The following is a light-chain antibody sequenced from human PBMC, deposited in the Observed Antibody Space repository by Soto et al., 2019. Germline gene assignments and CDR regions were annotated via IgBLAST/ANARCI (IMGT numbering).Light chain of an antibody. CDR1: QSISSW. V-gene: IGKV1-5*01. CDR3: KQYHTYSWT. J-gene: IGKJ1*01. CDR2: DAY. Sequence: DLQMTQSPSTLSASVGDRVTITCRAGQSISSWLAWYQQRPGTAPRLLIYDAYSLEGGVPSRFSGSGSGTEFTLTIKSLQPDDFAIYYCKQYHTYSWTFGQGTKVDIK.